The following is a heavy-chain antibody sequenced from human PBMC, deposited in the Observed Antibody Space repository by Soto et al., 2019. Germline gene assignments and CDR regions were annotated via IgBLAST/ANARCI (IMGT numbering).Heavy chain of an antibody. J-gene: IGHJ4*02. CDR2: IKQDGSEI. V-gene: IGHV3-7*05. Sequence: EVQLVESGGGLVQSGGSLRLSCAASGFTFSSYWMSWVRQGPGKGPEWVAHIKQDGSEIYYVDSVKGRFTISRDNAKSSLYLQMTSLRAEDTAVYHCAKSISAIPGDSWGQGTLVTVSS. CDR3: AKSISAIPGDS. CDR1: GFTFSSYW. D-gene: IGHD2-2*01.